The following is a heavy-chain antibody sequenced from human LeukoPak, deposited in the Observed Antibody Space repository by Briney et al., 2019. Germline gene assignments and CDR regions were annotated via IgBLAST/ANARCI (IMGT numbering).Heavy chain of an antibody. CDR2: ISYDGSNK. CDR1: GFTFSDYA. Sequence: PGGSLRLSCAASGFTFSDYAMHWVRQAPGKGLEWVAVISYDGSNKFYADSVKGRFTISRDNSKNTLYMQTNSLRAADTAVYYCARGNSGSHFDYWGQGTLSPSPQ. V-gene: IGHV3-30-3*01. J-gene: IGHJ4*02. CDR3: ARGNSGSHFDY. D-gene: IGHD1-26*01.